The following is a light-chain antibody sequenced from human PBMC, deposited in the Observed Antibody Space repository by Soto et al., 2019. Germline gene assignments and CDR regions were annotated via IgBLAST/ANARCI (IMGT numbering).Light chain of an antibody. CDR3: LQVKSYPWT. CDR2: AAS. J-gene: IGKJ1*01. V-gene: IGKV1-6*02. CDR1: QGIKND. Sequence: AIQMTQSPSSLSASVGDSVTVTCRASQGIKNDLSWYQQKPGKAPKLLISAASSLQGGVPSRFSGRGSGTEFSLSITNLQPDDFATYYCLQVKSYPWTFGQGT.